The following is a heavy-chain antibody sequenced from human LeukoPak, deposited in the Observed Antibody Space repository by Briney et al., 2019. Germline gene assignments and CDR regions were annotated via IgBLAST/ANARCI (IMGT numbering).Heavy chain of an antibody. V-gene: IGHV4-31*03. CDR1: GGSITSGGYY. D-gene: IGHD3-22*01. J-gene: IGHJ4*02. CDR2: IYYTGST. Sequence: TLSVTCTVSGGSITSGGYYWSWIRQQPGKGLEWIGYIYYTGSTYYNPSLKSRVIISGDTSKNHFSLKLSSVSAADTAVYYCARAMMADYYFDYWGQRTLVSASS. CDR3: ARAMMADYYFDY.